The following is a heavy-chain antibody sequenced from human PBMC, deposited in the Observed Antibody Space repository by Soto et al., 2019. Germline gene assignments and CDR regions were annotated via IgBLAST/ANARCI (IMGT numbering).Heavy chain of an antibody. J-gene: IGHJ6*02. V-gene: IGHV1-69*06. CDR3: VRIVVPGFGSYYGTDV. CDR1: GGSFSSYA. CDR2: IVPQFRTS. Sequence: ASVKVSCKASGGSFSSYAISWVRQAPGQGLEWMGGIVPQFRTSKYAQKFQGRVTITADKSTNTAYMELRSLRSEDTAAYYCVRIVVPGFGSYYGTDVWGQGTTVTVSS. D-gene: IGHD2-21*01.